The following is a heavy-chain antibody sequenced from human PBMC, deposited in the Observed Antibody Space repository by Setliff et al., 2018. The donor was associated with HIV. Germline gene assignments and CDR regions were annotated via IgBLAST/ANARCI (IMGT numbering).Heavy chain of an antibody. Sequence: GASVMVSCKASGYTFTSYYMHWVRQAPGQGLEWMGIINPSGGSTSYAQKFQGRVTMTRDTSTSTVYMELSSLRSEDTAVYYCARGGVDTIFGVVIYYYYYYMAVWGKGTTVTVSS. CDR2: INPSGGST. V-gene: IGHV1-46*01. CDR3: ARGGVDTIFGVVIYYYYYYMAV. D-gene: IGHD3-3*01. J-gene: IGHJ6*03. CDR1: GYTFTSYY.